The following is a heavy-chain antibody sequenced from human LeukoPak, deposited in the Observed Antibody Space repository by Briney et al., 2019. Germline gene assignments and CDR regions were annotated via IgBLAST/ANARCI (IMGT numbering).Heavy chain of an antibody. CDR2: VSDSGAST. D-gene: IGHD6-13*01. V-gene: IGHV3-23*01. Sequence: PGGSLRLSCAASGFTFDIYAMSWVRQAPGKGLEWVSAVSDSGASTYYADSVKGRFTISRDNSKNTLYLQMNSLRAEDTAVYYCAKDGRRIAASGLHECFQDWGQGTLVTVSS. CDR1: GFTFDIYA. J-gene: IGHJ1*01. CDR3: AKDGRRIAASGLHECFQD.